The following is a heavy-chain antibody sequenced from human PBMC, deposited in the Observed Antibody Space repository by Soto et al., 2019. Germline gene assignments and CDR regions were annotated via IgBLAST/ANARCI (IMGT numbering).Heavy chain of an antibody. CDR1: GFTFSSYG. J-gene: IGHJ4*02. Sequence: QVQLVESGGGVVQPGRSLRLSCAASGFTFSSYGMHWVRQSPGKGLEWVAVIWYDGSNKYYADSVKGRFTISRDNSKNTLYLQMNSLRAEDTAVYYCARDLGSSWYGFDYWGQGTLVTVSS. CDR3: ARDLGSSWYGFDY. D-gene: IGHD6-13*01. V-gene: IGHV3-33*01. CDR2: IWYDGSNK.